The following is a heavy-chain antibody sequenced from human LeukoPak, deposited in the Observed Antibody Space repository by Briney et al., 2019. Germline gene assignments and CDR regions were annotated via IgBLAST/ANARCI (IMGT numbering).Heavy chain of an antibody. D-gene: IGHD3-10*01. CDR2: IYTSGST. V-gene: IGHV4-61*02. Sequence: SSETLSLTCTVSGGSINSDTYYWSWIRQPAGKGLEWIGRIYTSGSTSYNPSLESRVTISVDTTNNQFSLTLSSVTAADTAVYYCAREVFYYADCWGQGTLVTVSS. J-gene: IGHJ4*02. CDR3: AREVFYYADC. CDR1: GGSINSDTYY.